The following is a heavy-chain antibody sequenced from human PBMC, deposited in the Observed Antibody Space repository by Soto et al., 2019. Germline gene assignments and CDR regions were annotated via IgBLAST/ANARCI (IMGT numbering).Heavy chain of an antibody. V-gene: IGHV1-18*01. D-gene: IGHD1-26*01. Sequence: ASVKVSCKASGGTFSSYAISWVRQAPGQGLEWMGWISAYNGNTNYAQKLQGRVTMTTDTSTSTAYMELRSLRSDDTAVYYCARDRELVGFRYYYGMDVWGQGTTVTVSS. J-gene: IGHJ6*02. CDR1: GGTFSSYA. CDR2: ISAYNGNT. CDR3: ARDRELVGFRYYYGMDV.